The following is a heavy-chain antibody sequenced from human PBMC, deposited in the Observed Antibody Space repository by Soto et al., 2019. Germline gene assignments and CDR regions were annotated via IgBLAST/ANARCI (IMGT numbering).Heavy chain of an antibody. CDR2: VHSSGIT. CDR3: ARGLTMGQLPSHFDH. D-gene: IGHD3-16*01. J-gene: IGHJ5*02. Sequence: ASETLSLTCTVSGGSVSNDNFYWSWIRQPPGKGLEWIGYVHSSGITNYNPSLKRRVTIPVDTSRNQFSLRLSSVTAADTAVYYCARGLTMGQLPSHFDHWGQGTLVTVSS. V-gene: IGHV4-61*01. CDR1: GGSVSNDNFY.